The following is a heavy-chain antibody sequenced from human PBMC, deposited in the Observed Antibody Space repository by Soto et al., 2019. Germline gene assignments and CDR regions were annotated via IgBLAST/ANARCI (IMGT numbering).Heavy chain of an antibody. V-gene: IGHV4-59*01. CDR2: IYYSGST. CDR3: ASHYRRRGWESATEPLFDF. D-gene: IGHD6-19*01. Sequence: PSETLSLTCTVSGGSISSYYWSWIRQPPGKGLEWIGYIYYSGSTNYNPSLKSRVTISVDTPKNQFSLKLSSVTAADTAVYYCASHYRRRGWESATEPLFDFWGQGTLVTVSS. J-gene: IGHJ4*02. CDR1: GGSISSYY.